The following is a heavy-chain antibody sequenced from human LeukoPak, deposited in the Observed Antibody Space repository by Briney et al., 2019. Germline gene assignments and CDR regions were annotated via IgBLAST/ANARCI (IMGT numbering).Heavy chain of an antibody. CDR2: INPNSGDT. V-gene: IGHV1-2*02. J-gene: IGHJ1*01. CDR3: AREERYFDSSGYYFQH. D-gene: IGHD3-22*01. Sequence: ASVKVSCKASGYTFTGYYMHWVRQAPGQGLEWMGWINPNSGDTNYAQKFQARVTMTRDTSISTAYMELTRLRSDDTAVYYCAREERYFDSSGYYFQHWGQGTLVTVSS. CDR1: GYTFTGYY.